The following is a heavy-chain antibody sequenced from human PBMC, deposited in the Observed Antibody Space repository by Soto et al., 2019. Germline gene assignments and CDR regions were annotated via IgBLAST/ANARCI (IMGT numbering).Heavy chain of an antibody. D-gene: IGHD2-15*01. J-gene: IGHJ6*02. CDR3: ARGSRRYCSGGSCYLGLNDYGMDV. V-gene: IGHV4-59*12. CDR2: IYYSGST. Sequence: SSETLSLTCTVSGGSISSYYWSWIRQPPGKGLEWIGYIYYSGSTNYNPSLKSRVTISVDTSKNQFSLKLSSVTAADTAVYYCARGSRRYCSGGSCYLGLNDYGMDVWGQGTTVTVSS. CDR1: GGSISSYY.